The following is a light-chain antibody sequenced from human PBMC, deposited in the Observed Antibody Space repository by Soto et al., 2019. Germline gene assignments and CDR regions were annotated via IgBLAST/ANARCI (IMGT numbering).Light chain of an antibody. CDR2: GAS. Sequence: EIVLTQSPGTLSLSPGERATLSCRASQGIISNYLAWYQQRPGQPPRLLMYGASSRATFIPERFSGSGSGTDFTLTISRLEPEDFAVYYCQQYGISPWTFGQGTKVEIK. J-gene: IGKJ1*01. CDR1: QGIISNY. CDR3: QQYGISPWT. V-gene: IGKV3-20*01.